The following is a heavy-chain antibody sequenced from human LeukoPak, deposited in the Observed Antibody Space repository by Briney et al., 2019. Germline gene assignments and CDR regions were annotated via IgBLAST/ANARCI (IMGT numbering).Heavy chain of an antibody. V-gene: IGHV4-59*08. CDR2: IYYSGST. D-gene: IGHD3-10*01. CDR1: GGSISSYY. J-gene: IGHJ6*02. CDR3: ASGQWFGESSL. Sequence: PSETLSLTCTVSGGSISSYYWSWIRQPPGKGLEWIGYIYYSGSTNHNPSLKSRVTISVDTSKNQFSLKLSSVTAADTAVYYCASGQWFGESSLWGQGTTVTVSS.